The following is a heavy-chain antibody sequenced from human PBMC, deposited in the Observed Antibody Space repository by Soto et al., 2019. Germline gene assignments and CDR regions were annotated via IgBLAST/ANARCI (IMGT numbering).Heavy chain of an antibody. CDR2: INTDGGEP. CDR3: TRISCTTTSCSNFDY. Sequence: EVQLVESGGGLVQPGGSLRLSCAASGFTFSTYSMHWVRQAPGKGLVWVSRINTDGGEPTYAASVKGRFTISRDNAKNTLYLQMKSLSAEDTAVYHCTRISCTTTSCSNFDYWGRGTLVTVSS. D-gene: IGHD2-2*01. J-gene: IGHJ4*02. CDR1: GFTFSTYS. V-gene: IGHV3-74*01.